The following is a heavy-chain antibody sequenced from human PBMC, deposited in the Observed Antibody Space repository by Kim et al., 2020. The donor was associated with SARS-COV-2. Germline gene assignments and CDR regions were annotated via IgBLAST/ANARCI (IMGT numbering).Heavy chain of an antibody. CDR3: ASQITMVRGVITNYGMDV. CDR2: TIPILGIA. V-gene: IGHV1-69*04. Sequence: SVKVSCKASGGTFSSYAISWVRQAPGQGLEWMGRTIPILGIANYAQKFQGRVTITADKSTSTAYMELSSLRSEDTAVYYCASQITMVRGVITNYGMDVWGQGTTVTVSS. D-gene: IGHD3-10*01. CDR1: GGTFSSYA. J-gene: IGHJ6*02.